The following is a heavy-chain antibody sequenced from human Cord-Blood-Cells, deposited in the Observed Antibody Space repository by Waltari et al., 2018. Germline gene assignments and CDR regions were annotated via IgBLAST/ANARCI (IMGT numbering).Heavy chain of an antibody. Sequence: VQLVESGGGVVQPGRSLSLSCAASGLTFSSYAMHWVRQAPGKGLEWVAVISYDGSNKYYADSGKGRFTISRDNSKNTLYLHMNSLRAEDTDVYYWARGPITGVDYWGQGTLVTVSS. D-gene: IGHD1-20*01. CDR3: ARGPITGVDY. CDR2: ISYDGSNK. CDR1: GLTFSSYA. J-gene: IGHJ4*02. V-gene: IGHV3-30-3*01.